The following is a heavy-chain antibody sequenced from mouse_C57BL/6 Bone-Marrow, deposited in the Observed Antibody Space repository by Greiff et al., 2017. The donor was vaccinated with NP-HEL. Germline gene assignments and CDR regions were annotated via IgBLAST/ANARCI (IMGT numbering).Heavy chain of an antibody. V-gene: IGHV1-15*01. CDR3: TQYFDV. CDR1: GYTFTDYE. CDR2: IDPETGGT. Sequence: QVQLKQSGAELVRPGASVTLSCKASGYTFTDYEMHWVKQTPVHGLEWIGAIDPETGGTAYNQKFKGKAILTADKSSSTAYMELRSLTSEDSAGYYCTQYFDVWGTGTTVTVSS. J-gene: IGHJ1*03.